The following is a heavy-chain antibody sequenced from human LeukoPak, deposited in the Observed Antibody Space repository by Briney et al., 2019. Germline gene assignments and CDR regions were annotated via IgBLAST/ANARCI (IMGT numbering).Heavy chain of an antibody. CDR2: IYYSGST. V-gene: IGHV4-39*07. CDR1: GGSISSSSYY. CDR3: ARGVAARGFDY. J-gene: IGHJ4*02. Sequence: PSETLSLTCTVSGGSISSSSYYWGWIRQPPGKGLEWIGSIYYSGSTYYNPSLKSRVTISVDTSKNQFSLKLSSVTAADTAVYYCARGVAARGFDYWGQGTLVTVSS. D-gene: IGHD6-6*01.